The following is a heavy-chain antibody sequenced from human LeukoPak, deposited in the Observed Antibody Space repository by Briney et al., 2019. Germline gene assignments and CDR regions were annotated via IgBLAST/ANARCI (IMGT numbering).Heavy chain of an antibody. Sequence: GGSLRLSCAASGFTFSSYSMNWVRQAPGKGLEWVSSISSSSTYIYYADSVRGRFTISRDNAKNSLYLQMNSLRAEDTAVYYCARGGWYCSGGRCHSSYFDYWGQGTLVTVSS. V-gene: IGHV3-21*01. CDR1: GFTFSSYS. CDR2: ISSSSTYI. CDR3: ARGGWYCSGGRCHSSYFDY. J-gene: IGHJ4*02. D-gene: IGHD2-15*01.